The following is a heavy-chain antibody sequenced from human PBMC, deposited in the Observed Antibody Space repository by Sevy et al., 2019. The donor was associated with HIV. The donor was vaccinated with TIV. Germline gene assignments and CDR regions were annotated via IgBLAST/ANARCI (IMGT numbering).Heavy chain of an antibody. CDR1: AASISSYF. Sequence: SETLSLTCTVSAASISSYFWSWIRQPPGKGLEWIGYIYYSGSTNYNPSLQSRVTISVDTSKNQFPLKLSSVTAADTAVYYCVTDVGSGEFGYYFDYWGQGTLVTVSS. J-gene: IGHJ4*02. CDR3: VTDVGSGEFGYYFDY. V-gene: IGHV4-59*13. D-gene: IGHD3-16*01. CDR2: IYYSGST.